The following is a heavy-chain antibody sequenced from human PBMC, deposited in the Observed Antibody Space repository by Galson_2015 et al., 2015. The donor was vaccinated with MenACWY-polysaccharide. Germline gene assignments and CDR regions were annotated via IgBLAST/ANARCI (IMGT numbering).Heavy chain of an antibody. CDR1: GFTFTSYS. CDR2: ISTTGSNI. V-gene: IGHV3-48*02. J-gene: IGHJ4*02. CDR3: ARDVETKGGRTDY. Sequence: SLRLSCAASGFTFTSYSMNWVRQAPGKGLEWVAYISTTGSNIYYADSVKGRFTISRDNARKSLYLQMSSLGDEDTAVYYCARDVETKGGRTDYWGQGTLVTVPS. D-gene: IGHD1-1*01.